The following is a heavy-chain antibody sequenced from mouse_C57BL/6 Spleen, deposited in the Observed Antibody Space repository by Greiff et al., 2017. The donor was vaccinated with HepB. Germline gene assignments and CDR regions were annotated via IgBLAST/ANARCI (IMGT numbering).Heavy chain of an antibody. CDR1: GFSLSTSGMG. CDR2: IYWDDDK. D-gene: IGHD1-1*01. J-gene: IGHJ1*03. Sequence: ESGPGILQSSQTLSLTCSFSGFSLSTSGMGVSWIRQPSGMGLEWLAHIYWDDDKRYNPSLKSRLTISKDTSRNQVFLKITSVDTADTATYYCARYYYGSSWYFDVWGTGTTVTVSS. CDR3: ARYYYGSSWYFDV. V-gene: IGHV8-12*01.